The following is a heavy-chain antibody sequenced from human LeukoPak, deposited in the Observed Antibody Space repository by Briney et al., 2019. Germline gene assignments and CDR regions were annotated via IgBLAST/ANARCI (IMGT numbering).Heavy chain of an antibody. CDR1: GYTFTGYY. J-gene: IGHJ4*02. V-gene: IGHV1-2*02. CDR3: ARVDTPIAAAGADY. CDR2: INPNSGGT. Sequence: ASVKVSCKASGYTFTGYYMHWVRQAPGQGLEWMGWINPNSGGTNYAQKFQGRVTMTRDTSISTAYMELSRLRSDDTAVYYCARVDTPIAAAGADYWGQGTLVIVSS. D-gene: IGHD6-13*01.